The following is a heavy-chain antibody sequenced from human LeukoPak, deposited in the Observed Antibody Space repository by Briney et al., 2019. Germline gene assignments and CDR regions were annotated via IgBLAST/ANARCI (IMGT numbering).Heavy chain of an antibody. CDR3: ASPGYSSGWYYFDY. V-gene: IGHV3-74*01. Sequence: GGSLRLSCAASGFTFSNYWMHWVRQAPGKGLVWVSRINSDGSSTSYVDSVKGRFTISRDNAKNTLYLQMNSLGAEDTAVYYCASPGYSSGWYYFDYWGQGTLVTVSS. J-gene: IGHJ4*02. D-gene: IGHD6-19*01. CDR2: INSDGSST. CDR1: GFTFSNYW.